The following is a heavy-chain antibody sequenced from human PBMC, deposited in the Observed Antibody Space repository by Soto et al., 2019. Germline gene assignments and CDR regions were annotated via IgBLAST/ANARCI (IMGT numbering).Heavy chain of an antibody. V-gene: IGHV4-4*02. D-gene: IGHD6-19*01. CDR1: GASISTNNW. Sequence: QVQLQESGPGLVKPSGTLSLTCAVSGASISTNNWWSWVRQPPGKGLEWIGEIYQSGSTSYNPSRNSRVTIAVDKSKKQFSLKLSSVTGADTAVYYCARSDGWYALHSWGQGTLVTVSS. CDR3: ARSDGWYALHS. J-gene: IGHJ4*02. CDR2: IYQSGST.